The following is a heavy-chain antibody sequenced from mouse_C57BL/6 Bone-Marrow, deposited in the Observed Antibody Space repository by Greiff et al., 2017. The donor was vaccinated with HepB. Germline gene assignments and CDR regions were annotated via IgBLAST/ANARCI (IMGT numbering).Heavy chain of an antibody. J-gene: IGHJ4*01. CDR2: IRNKANGYTT. D-gene: IGHD1-1*01. Sequence: DVQLVESGGGLVQPGGSLSLSCAASGFTFTDYYMSWVRQPPGKALEWLGFIRNKANGYTTEYSASVKGRFTISRDNSQSILYLQMNALRAEDSDTYYCARSYYGRGYAMDYWGQGTSVTVSS. CDR1: GFTFTDYY. CDR3: ARSYYGRGYAMDY. V-gene: IGHV7-3*01.